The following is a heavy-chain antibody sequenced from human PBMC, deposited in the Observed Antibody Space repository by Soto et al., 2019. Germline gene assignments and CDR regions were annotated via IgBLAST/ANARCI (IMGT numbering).Heavy chain of an antibody. CDR3: TTDPCSSSWCAEPWYYDGSGYYRMFDY. V-gene: IGHV3-15*07. CDR1: GFTFSNAW. D-gene: IGHD3-22*01. Sequence: GGSLGLSCAASGFTFSNAWMNWVRQAPGKGLEWVGRIKSKTDGGTTDYAAPVKGRFTISRDDSKNTLYLQMNSLKTEDTAVNYCTTDPCSSSWCAEPWYYDGSGYYRMFDYWGQGTLVTVSS. J-gene: IGHJ4*02. CDR2: IKSKTDGGTT.